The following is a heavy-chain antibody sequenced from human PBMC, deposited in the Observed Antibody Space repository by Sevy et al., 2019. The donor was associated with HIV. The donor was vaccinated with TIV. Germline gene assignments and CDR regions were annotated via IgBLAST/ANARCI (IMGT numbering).Heavy chain of an antibody. CDR1: GFTFSSYG. CDR3: AKDDGMEYYYGMDV. V-gene: IGHV3-30*18. Sequence: GGSLRLSCAASGFTFSSYGMHWVRQAPGKGLAWVAVISYDGSNKYYADSVKGRFTISRDNSKNTLYLQMNSLRAEDTAVYYCAKDDGMEYYYGMDVWGQGTTVTVSS. J-gene: IGHJ6*02. D-gene: IGHD1-1*01. CDR2: ISYDGSNK.